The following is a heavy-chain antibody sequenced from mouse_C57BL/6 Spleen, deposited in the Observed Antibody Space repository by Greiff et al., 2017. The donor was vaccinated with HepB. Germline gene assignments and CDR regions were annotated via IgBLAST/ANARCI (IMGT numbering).Heavy chain of an antibody. V-gene: IGHV1-82*01. CDR3: ARRVGWDGNAMDY. J-gene: IGHJ4*01. CDR2: IYPGDGDT. Sequence: QVQLQHSGPELVKPGASVKISCKASGYAFSSSWMNWVKQRPGKGLEWIGRIYPGDGDTNYNGKFKGKATLTADKSSSTAYMQLSSLTSEDSAVYFCARRVGWDGNAMDYWGQGTSVTVSS. D-gene: IGHD4-1*01. CDR1: GYAFSSSW.